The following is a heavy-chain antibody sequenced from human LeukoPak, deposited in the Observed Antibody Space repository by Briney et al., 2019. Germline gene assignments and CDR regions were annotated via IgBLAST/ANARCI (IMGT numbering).Heavy chain of an antibody. J-gene: IGHJ3*02. V-gene: IGHV3-48*01. D-gene: IGHD3-16*02. CDR1: GFTFHDYG. CDR3: AKDIMITFGGVIAYDAFDI. Sequence: GGSLRLSCAASGFTFHDYGMSWVRQAPGKGLEWVSYISSRGSTIYYADSVKGRFTISRDNSKNTLYLQMNSLRAEDTAVYYCAKDIMITFGGVIAYDAFDIWGQGTMVTVSS. CDR2: ISSRGSTI.